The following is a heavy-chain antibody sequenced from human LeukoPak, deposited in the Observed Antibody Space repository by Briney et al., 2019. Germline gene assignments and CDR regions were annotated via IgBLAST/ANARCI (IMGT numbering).Heavy chain of an antibody. J-gene: IGHJ4*02. V-gene: IGHV3-33*01. CDR3: VSFYETY. CDR2: IWSDGNSR. Sequence: QPGGSLRLSCTASGFTLSGFGIHWVRQAPGQGLEWVATIWSDGNSRFYVGSVKGRFTISKDNSKNTVYLQMNSLRAEDTAVYYCVSFYETYWGRGTLVTVSS. CDR1: GFTLSGFG. D-gene: IGHD2/OR15-2a*01.